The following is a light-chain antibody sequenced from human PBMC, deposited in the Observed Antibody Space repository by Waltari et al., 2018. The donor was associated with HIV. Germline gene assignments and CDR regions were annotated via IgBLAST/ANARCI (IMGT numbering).Light chain of an antibody. J-gene: IGKJ4*01. Sequence: EIVLTQSPATRYLSPGERATLSCRASQSVSSYLAWYQQKPGQAPSLLIYDASNRATGIPARFSGSGSGTYFTLTITSLEPEDFAVYYCQQRNSWPLTFGGGTKVEIK. CDR1: QSVSSY. V-gene: IGKV3-11*01. CDR2: DAS. CDR3: QQRNSWPLT.